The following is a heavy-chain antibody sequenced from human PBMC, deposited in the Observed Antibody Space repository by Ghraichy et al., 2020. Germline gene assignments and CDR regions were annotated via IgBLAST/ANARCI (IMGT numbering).Heavy chain of an antibody. CDR2: IGSGGST. V-gene: IGHV3-23*01. Sequence: GGSLRLSCAASGFTFSSYAMNWVRQAPGKGLEWVSAIGSGGSTYFADSVKGRFTISRDNSKNTLYLQMNSLRAEDTAVYHCAKPAPYCSGGRCNAEDYWYFDLWGRGTLVTVSS. J-gene: IGHJ2*01. D-gene: IGHD2-15*01. CDR1: GFTFSSYA. CDR3: AKPAPYCSGGRCNAEDYWYFDL.